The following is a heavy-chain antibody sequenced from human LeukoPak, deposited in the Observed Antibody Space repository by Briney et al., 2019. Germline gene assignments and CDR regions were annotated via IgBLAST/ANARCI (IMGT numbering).Heavy chain of an antibody. Sequence: SETPSLTCTVSGGSISSYYWSWIRQPPGKGLEWIGYIYYSGSTNYNPSLKSRVTISVDTSKNQFSLKLSSVTAADTAVYYCARTILTGWSPFDYWGQGTLVTVSS. D-gene: IGHD3-9*01. CDR1: GGSISSYY. V-gene: IGHV4-59*01. CDR2: IYYSGST. J-gene: IGHJ4*02. CDR3: ARTILTGWSPFDY.